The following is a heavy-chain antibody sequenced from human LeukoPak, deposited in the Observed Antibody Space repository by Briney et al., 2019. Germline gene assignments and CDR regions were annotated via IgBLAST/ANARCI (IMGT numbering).Heavy chain of an antibody. V-gene: IGHV5-51*01. D-gene: IGHD3-10*01. CDR3: ARHKLVGITMVRGVIRENPYYGMDV. CDR2: IYPGDSDT. Sequence: GESLKISCKGSGYSFTNYWIGWVRQMPGRGLEWMGIIYPGDSDTRYNPSFQGRVTISADKSISTAYLQWSSLKASDTAMYYCARHKLVGITMVRGVIRENPYYGMDVWGQGTTVTVSS. J-gene: IGHJ6*02. CDR1: GYSFTNYW.